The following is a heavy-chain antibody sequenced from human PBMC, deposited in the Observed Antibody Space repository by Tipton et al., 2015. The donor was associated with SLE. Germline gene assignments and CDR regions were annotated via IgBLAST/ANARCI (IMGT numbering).Heavy chain of an antibody. J-gene: IGHJ5*02. V-gene: IGHV4-59*01. Sequence: TLSLTCTVSGGSISTYYWSWIRQPPGKGLEWIGYIFYSGSTNYNPSLKSRVTISVDTSKNQFSLKLSSVTAADTALYYCARGRTSSYSPWASWGQGALVTVSS. CDR3: ARGRTSSYSPWAS. D-gene: IGHD3-22*01. CDR2: IFYSGST. CDR1: GGSISTYY.